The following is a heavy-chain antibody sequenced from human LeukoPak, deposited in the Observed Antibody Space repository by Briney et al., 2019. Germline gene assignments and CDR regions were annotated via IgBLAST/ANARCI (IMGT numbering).Heavy chain of an antibody. J-gene: IGHJ6*03. CDR3: ARGIHTVSYYYYPYIDV. V-gene: IGHV1-46*01. D-gene: IGHD4-17*01. Sequence: ASVKVSCKASGYTFTSHYMHWVRQAPGQGLEWMGIINPSGGSTSYAQKFQGRVTITADESTSTAYMELSSLRSEDTAVYYCARGIHTVSYYYYPYIDVWGKGTTVTISS. CDR1: GYTFTSHY. CDR2: INPSGGST.